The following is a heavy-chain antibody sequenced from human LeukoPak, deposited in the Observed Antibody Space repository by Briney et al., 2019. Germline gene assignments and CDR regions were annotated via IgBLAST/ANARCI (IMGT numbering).Heavy chain of an antibody. D-gene: IGHD3-3*01. CDR3: ARVPLPTIFGVVEYYYMHV. V-gene: IGHV1-69*05. J-gene: IGHJ6*03. Sequence: ASVKVSCKASGGTFSSYAISWVRQAPGQGLEWMGGIIPIFGTANYAQKFQGRVTITTDESTSTAYMELSSLRSEDTAVYYCARVPLPTIFGVVEYYYMHVWGKGTTVTLSS. CDR1: GGTFSSYA. CDR2: IIPIFGTA.